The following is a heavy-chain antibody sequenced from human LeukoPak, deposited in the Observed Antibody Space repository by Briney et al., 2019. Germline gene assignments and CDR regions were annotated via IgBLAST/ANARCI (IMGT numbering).Heavy chain of an antibody. CDR2: IYYSGSA. J-gene: IGHJ4*02. CDR3: ARAGGVKTAALDLDY. V-gene: IGHV4-59*01. D-gene: IGHD6-25*01. CDR1: GGSISDYS. Sequence: SSETLSLTYTVSGGSISDYSWSWIRQPPGKGLEWIGNIYYSGSANHNPSLKSRVTISRDTSKNQFSLKLTSVTTADTAVYYCARAGGVKTAALDLDYWGQGTLVTVSS.